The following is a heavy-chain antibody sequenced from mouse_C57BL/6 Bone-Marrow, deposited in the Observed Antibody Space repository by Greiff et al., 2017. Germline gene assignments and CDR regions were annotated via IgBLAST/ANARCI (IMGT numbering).Heavy chain of an antibody. J-gene: IGHJ3*01. V-gene: IGHV1-42*01. D-gene: IGHD1-1*02. CDR3: AGLWKSLPY. CDR2: INPSTGGT. CDR1: GYSFTGYY. Sequence: EVQLQQSGPELVKPGASVKISCKASGYSFTGYYMNWVKQSPEKSLEWIGEINPSTGGTTYNQKFKAKATLTVDKSSSTAYMQLKSLTSEDSAVYYCAGLWKSLPYWGQGTLVTVSA.